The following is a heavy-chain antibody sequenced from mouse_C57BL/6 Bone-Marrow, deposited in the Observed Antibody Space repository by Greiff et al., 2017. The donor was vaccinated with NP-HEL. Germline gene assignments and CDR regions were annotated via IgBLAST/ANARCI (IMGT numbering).Heavy chain of an antibody. CDR2: IHPISGST. Sequence: QVQLQQPGAELVKPGASVKLSCKASGYTFTSYWMHWVKQRPGQGLEWIGMIHPISGSTNYNEKFKSKATLTVDKSSSTAYMQLSSLTSEDSAVYYCARRGGYVPFAYWGQGTLVTVSA. D-gene: IGHD2-2*01. V-gene: IGHV1-64*01. CDR3: ARRGGYVPFAY. CDR1: GYTFTSYW. J-gene: IGHJ3*01.